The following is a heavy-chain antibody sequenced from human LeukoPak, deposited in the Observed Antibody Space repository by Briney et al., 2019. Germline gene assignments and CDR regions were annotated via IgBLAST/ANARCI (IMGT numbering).Heavy chain of an antibody. J-gene: IGHJ4*02. CDR1: GFTFNKYG. V-gene: IGHV3-48*01. Sequence: GGSLRLSCAASGFTFNKYGMSWVRQAPGKGLEWVSYIGGTTSTIYYADSVKGRFTISRDNSKNTLYLQMNSLRAEDTAVYYCARDHPGGYFDYWGQGTLVTVSS. CDR2: IGGTTSTI. D-gene: IGHD3-16*01. CDR3: ARDHPGGYFDY.